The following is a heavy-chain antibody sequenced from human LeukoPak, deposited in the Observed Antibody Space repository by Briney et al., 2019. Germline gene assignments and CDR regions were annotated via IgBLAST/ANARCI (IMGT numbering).Heavy chain of an antibody. CDR3: ARDLVAGVTFDI. J-gene: IGHJ3*02. D-gene: IGHD6-19*01. CDR2: ISSSSSYI. CDR1: GFTFSSYS. V-gene: IGHV3-21*01. Sequence: GGSLRLSCAASGFTFSSYSMNWVRQAPGEGLEWVSSISSSSSYIDYADSVKGRFTISRDNAKNSLYLQMNSLRAEDTAVYYCARDLVAGVTFDIWGQGTMVTVSS.